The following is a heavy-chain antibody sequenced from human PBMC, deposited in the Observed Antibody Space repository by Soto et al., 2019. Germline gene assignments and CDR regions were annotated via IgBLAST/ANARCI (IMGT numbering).Heavy chain of an antibody. CDR3: AREVMYSPSRGFPIIN. D-gene: IGHD2-21*01. V-gene: IGHV4-31*03. J-gene: IGHJ4*02. CDR2: IFHSGST. CDR1: GDAIGNGDYY. Sequence: QVQLQESGPGLVKPSQTLSVTCTVSGDAIGNGDYYWTWIRQHPGKALEWLGNIFHSGSTYSNPSLKSRVTISLDTSKTMFSLRLTSVTAADTAVYYCAREVMYSPSRGFPIINWGQGTLVTVSS.